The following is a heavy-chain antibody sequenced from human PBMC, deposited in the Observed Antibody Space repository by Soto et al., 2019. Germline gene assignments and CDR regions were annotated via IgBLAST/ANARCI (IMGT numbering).Heavy chain of an antibody. V-gene: IGHV3-23*01. CDR2: ISGSGGST. D-gene: IGHD6-19*01. J-gene: IGHJ4*02. CDR1: GFTFSSYA. CDR3: AKATIAVAWVPFDY. Sequence: GGSLILSCAASGFTFSSYAISWVRQAPGKGLEWVSAISGSGGSTYYADSVKGRFTISRDNSKNTLYLQMNSLRAEDTAVYYCAKATIAVAWVPFDYWGQRALVTVSA.